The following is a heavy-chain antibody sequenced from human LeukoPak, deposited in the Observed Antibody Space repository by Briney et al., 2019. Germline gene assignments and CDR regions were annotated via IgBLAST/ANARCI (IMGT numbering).Heavy chain of an antibody. CDR1: GGSISSYY. Sequence: SETLSLTCTVSGGSISSYYWSWIRQPPGKGLEWIGYIYYSGSTNYNPSLKSRVTISVDTSKNQFSLKLSSATAADTAVYYCARGHSSSWPYFDYWGQGTLVTVSS. V-gene: IGHV4-59*01. J-gene: IGHJ4*02. CDR2: IYYSGST. CDR3: ARGHSSSWPYFDY. D-gene: IGHD6-13*01.